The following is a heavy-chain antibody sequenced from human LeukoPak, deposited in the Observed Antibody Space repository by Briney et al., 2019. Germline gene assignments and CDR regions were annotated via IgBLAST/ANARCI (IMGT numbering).Heavy chain of an antibody. CDR3: TKSPSFTLGGGYLDS. D-gene: IGHD3-22*01. J-gene: IGHJ4*02. Sequence: GRSLRLSCVGSRFMFNDYVMHWVRQVPGKGLEWVSGISWNSDLIGYADSVKGRFTISRDNDRNTLHLQMNSLRVEDMAFYYCTKSPSFTLGGGYLDSWGQGSLVTVSS. V-gene: IGHV3-9*03. CDR2: ISWNSDLI. CDR1: RFMFNDYV.